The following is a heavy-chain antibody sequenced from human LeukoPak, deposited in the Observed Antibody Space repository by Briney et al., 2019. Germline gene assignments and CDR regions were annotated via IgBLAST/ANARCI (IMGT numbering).Heavy chain of an antibody. CDR3: ARDKLVGYYYGMDV. D-gene: IGHD2-2*01. Sequence: PSETLSLTCTVSGGSVSSGSYYWSWIRQPPGKGLEWIGYIYYSGSTNYNPSLKSRVTISVDTSKNQFSLKLSSVTAADTAVYYCARDKLVGYYYGMDVWGQGTTVTVSS. V-gene: IGHV4-61*01. CDR1: GGSVSSGSYY. J-gene: IGHJ6*02. CDR2: IYYSGST.